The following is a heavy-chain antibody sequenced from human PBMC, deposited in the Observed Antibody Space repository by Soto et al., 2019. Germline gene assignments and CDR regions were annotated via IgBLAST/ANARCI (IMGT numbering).Heavy chain of an antibody. Sequence: QVQLQESGPGLVKPSQTLSLTCTVSGGSISSGDYYWSWIRQPPGKGLEWIGYIYYSGSTYYNPSLKSRVTISVDTSKNQFSLKLSSVTAADTAVYYCARGRPDYYDSSGYYYPFDYWGQGTLVTVS. CDR3: ARGRPDYYDSSGYYYPFDY. D-gene: IGHD3-22*01. CDR1: GGSISSGDYY. V-gene: IGHV4-30-4*01. J-gene: IGHJ4*02. CDR2: IYYSGST.